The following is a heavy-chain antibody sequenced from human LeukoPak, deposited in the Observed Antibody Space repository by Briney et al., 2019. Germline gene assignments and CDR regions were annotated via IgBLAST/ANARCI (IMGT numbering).Heavy chain of an antibody. Sequence: SETLSLTCTVSGHSIINSYYWGWIRQPPGKGLEWIGSIYHSGSTYYNPSLKSRVTISIDTSKNQFSLKLNSVTAADTAVYYCARHRVGHCTSVTCPTFEYWGQGTLVTVSS. CDR2: IYHSGST. CDR1: GHSIINSYY. J-gene: IGHJ4*02. D-gene: IGHD2-8*02. V-gene: IGHV4-38-2*02. CDR3: ARHRVGHCTSVTCPTFEY.